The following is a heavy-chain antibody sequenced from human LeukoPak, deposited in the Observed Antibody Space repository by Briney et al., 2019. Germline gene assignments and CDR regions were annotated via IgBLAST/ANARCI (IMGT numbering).Heavy chain of an antibody. Sequence: SVEVSCKASGGTFSSYAISWVRQAPGQGLEWMGGIIPIFDTANYAQKFQGRVTITTDESTSTAYMELSSLRSEDTAVYYCARRDSGSYSGRAFDIWGQGTMVTVSS. CDR3: ARRDSGSYSGRAFDI. CDR1: GGTFSSYA. CDR2: IIPIFDTA. D-gene: IGHD1-26*01. J-gene: IGHJ3*02. V-gene: IGHV1-69*05.